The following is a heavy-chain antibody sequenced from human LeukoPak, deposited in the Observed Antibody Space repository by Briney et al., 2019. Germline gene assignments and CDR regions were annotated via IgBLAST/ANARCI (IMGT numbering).Heavy chain of an antibody. CDR3: AKGKQLVRFDY. V-gene: IGHV3-23*01. D-gene: IGHD6-13*01. J-gene: IGHJ4*02. CDR2: ISGSGGST. Sequence: ETLSLTCTVSGGSISSYYWSWIRQPPGKGLEWVSAISGSGGSTYYADSVKGRLTISRDNSKNTLYLQMNSLRAEDTAVYYCAKGKQLVRFDYWGQGTLVTVSS. CDR1: GGSISSYY.